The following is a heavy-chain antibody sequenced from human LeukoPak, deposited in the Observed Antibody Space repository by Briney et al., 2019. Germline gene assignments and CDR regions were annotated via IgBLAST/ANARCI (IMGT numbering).Heavy chain of an antibody. V-gene: IGHV1-69*05. CDR1: GGTFSSYS. D-gene: IGHD6-19*01. CDR3: AREPGYSSGWYYFDY. J-gene: IGHJ4*02. CDR2: IIPIFGTA. Sequence: SVKVSCKASGGTFSSYSISWVRQAPGQGLEWMGRIIPIFGTANYAQKFQGRVTITTDESTSTAYMELSSLRSEDTAVYYCAREPGYSSGWYYFDYWGQGTLVTVSS.